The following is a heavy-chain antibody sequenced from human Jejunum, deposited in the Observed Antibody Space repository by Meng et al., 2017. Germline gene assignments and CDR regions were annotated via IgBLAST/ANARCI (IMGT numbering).Heavy chain of an antibody. V-gene: IGHV4-4*02. CDR1: GGSISDSNW. Sequence: QVQRQEPGPRLVEPSGPLSLTCAASGGSISDSNWWSWVRQPPGKGLEWIGEIYHTGSTNYNPSLKSRVTMSLDKSKNQFFLDLTSVTAADTAVYYCARDLLGPAIAASGYFDPWGQGTLVTVSS. J-gene: IGHJ5*02. CDR2: IYHTGST. CDR3: ARDLLGPAIAASGYFDP. D-gene: IGHD5-12*01.